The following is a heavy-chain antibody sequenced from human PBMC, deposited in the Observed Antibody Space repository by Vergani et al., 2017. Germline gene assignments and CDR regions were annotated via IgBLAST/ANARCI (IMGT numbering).Heavy chain of an antibody. CDR1: GGTFSSYT. CDR3: ARLGLVRGLNYFDY. Sequence: QVQLVQSGAEVKKPGSSVKVSCKASGGTFSSYTISWVRQAPGQGLEWMGRIIPILGIANYAQKFQGRVTITADKSTSTAYMELSSLRSDDTAVYYCARLGLVRGLNYFDYWGQGTLVTVSS. V-gene: IGHV1-69*02. D-gene: IGHD6-6*01. J-gene: IGHJ4*02. CDR2: IIPILGIA.